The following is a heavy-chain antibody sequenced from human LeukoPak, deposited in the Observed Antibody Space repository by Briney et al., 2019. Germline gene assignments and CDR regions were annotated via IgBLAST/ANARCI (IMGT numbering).Heavy chain of an antibody. D-gene: IGHD6-13*01. J-gene: IGHJ5*02. CDR1: GDSLSSNSAA. CDR2: TYYRSKWYN. V-gene: IGHV6-1*01. Sequence: SQTLSLTCAISGDSLSSNSAAWNWITQSPSRGLEWLGRTYYRSKWYNDYAVSVKRRITINPDTSKNQFSLQLDSVTPEDTAVYYCAREVEQQLEYNWFDPWGRGTLVTVSS. CDR3: AREVEQQLEYNWFDP.